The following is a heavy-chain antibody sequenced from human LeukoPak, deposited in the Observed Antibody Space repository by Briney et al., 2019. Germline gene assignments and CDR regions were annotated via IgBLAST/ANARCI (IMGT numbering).Heavy chain of an antibody. CDR2: IRYDGSNK. J-gene: IGHJ4*02. V-gene: IGHV3-30*02. D-gene: IGHD1/OR15-1a*01. CDR3: ARDLSDTNWNNFDY. CDR1: GFTFSSYG. Sequence: PGGSLRLSCAASGFTFSSYGMHWVRQAPGKGLEWVAFIRYDGSNKYYADSVKGRFTISRDNSKNTLYLQMNSLRAEDTALYYCARDLSDTNWNNFDYWGQGTLVTVSS.